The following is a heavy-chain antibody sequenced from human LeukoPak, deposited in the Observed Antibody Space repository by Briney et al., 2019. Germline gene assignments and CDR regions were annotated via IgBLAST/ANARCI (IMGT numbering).Heavy chain of an antibody. V-gene: IGHV3-53*01. CDR2: IYSDGST. J-gene: IGHJ4*02. CDR3: ANNWNLDY. D-gene: IGHD1-20*01. CDR1: GFSVSGNY. Sequence: PGGSLRLSCAASGFSVSGNYMSWVRQAPGKGLEWVSIIYSDGSTYYADSVKGRFTISRDISKNTLYLQMNSLRAEDTAVYYCANNWNLDYWGQGTLVTVSS.